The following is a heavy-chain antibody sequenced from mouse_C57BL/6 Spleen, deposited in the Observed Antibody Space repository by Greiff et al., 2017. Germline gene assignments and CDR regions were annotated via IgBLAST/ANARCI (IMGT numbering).Heavy chain of an antibody. CDR2: IRLKSDNYAT. Sequence: EVKLMESGGGLVQPGGSMKLSCVASGFTFSNYWMNWVRQSPEKGLEWVAQIRLKSDNYATHYAESVKGRFTISRDDSKSSVYLQMNNLRAEDTGIYYCTGALYDYDGAAGYAMDYWGQGTSVTVSS. J-gene: IGHJ4*01. CDR3: TGALYDYDGAAGYAMDY. V-gene: IGHV6-3*01. D-gene: IGHD2-4*01. CDR1: GFTFSNYW.